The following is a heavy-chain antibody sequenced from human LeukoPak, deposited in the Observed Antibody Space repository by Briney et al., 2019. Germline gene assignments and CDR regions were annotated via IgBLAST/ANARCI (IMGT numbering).Heavy chain of an antibody. D-gene: IGHD5-18*01. V-gene: IGHV3-21*01. J-gene: IGHJ4*02. CDR3: ARVGTAMVIDY. Sequence: GGSLRLSCAASGFTFSSYSMNWVRQAPGKGLGWVSSISSSSSYIYYADSVKGRFTISRDNAKNSLYLQMNSLRAEDTAVYYCARVGTAMVIDYWGQGTLVTVSS. CDR2: ISSSSSYI. CDR1: GFTFSSYS.